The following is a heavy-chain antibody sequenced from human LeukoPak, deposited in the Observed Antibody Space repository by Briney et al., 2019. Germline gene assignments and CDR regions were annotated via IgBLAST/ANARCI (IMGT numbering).Heavy chain of an antibody. V-gene: IGHV3-43*01. CDR3: AKRPTPGYSSSWYIVH. CDR2: ISWDGAST. CDR1: GFTFDDYG. D-gene: IGHD6-13*01. J-gene: IGHJ4*02. Sequence: GGSLRLSCAASGFTFDDYGMFWVRQAPGKGLEWVSLISWDGASTKYADSVKGRFTISRDNSKNSLYLQMNSLRTEDTALYYCAKRPTPGYSSSWYIVHWGQGTLVTVSS.